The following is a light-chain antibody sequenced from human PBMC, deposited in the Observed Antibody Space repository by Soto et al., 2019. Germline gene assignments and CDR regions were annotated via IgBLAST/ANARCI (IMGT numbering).Light chain of an antibody. CDR2: EVS. CDR3: NSYTSSDTRV. CDR1: TGDIGAYNY. J-gene: IGLJ1*01. V-gene: IGLV2-14*01. Sequence: QSALTQPASVSGSPGQSITISCTGTTGDIGAYNYVSWYQQHPGKAPKLMIYEVSYRPSGVSNRFSGSKSGSTASLTISGLQAEDEADYYCNSYTSSDTRVFGTGTKLTVL.